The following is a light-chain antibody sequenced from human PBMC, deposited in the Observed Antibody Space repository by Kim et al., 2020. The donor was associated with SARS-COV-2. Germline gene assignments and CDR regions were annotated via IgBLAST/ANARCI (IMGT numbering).Light chain of an antibody. V-gene: IGKV2-28*01. CDR3: MQALHTPLHT. J-gene: IGKJ2*01. CDR1: QSLLHSNGKNY. Sequence: DIVLTQSPLSLPVIPGEPASISCRSSQSLLHSNGKNYLDWYLQKPGQSPQLLIYLGSNRAAGVTDRFSGSGSGTDFTLKINRVEAEDVVVYYCMQALHTPLHTFGQGTKLEI. CDR2: LGS.